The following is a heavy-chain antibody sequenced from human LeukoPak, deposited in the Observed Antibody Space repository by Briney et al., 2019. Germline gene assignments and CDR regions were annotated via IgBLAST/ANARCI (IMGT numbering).Heavy chain of an antibody. Sequence: SETLSLTCTVSGGFISSSSYYWGWIRQPPGKGLEWIGSIYYSGSTYYNPSLKSRVTISVDTSKNQFSLKLSSVTAADTAVYYCARHPKTPAMVRGVWGLYYMDVWGKGTTVTVSS. J-gene: IGHJ6*03. D-gene: IGHD3-10*01. V-gene: IGHV4-39*01. CDR2: IYYSGST. CDR3: ARHPKTPAMVRGVWGLYYMDV. CDR1: GGFISSSSYY.